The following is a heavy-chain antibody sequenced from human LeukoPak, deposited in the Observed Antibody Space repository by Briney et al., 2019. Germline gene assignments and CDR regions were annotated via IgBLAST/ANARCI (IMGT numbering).Heavy chain of an antibody. V-gene: IGHV3-20*04. Sequence: GGSLRLSCAASGFTFDEYGMGGVRQAPGKGLEWVAGINWDGGSTGYSDSVKGRFTISRDNAKNSLYLQMNSLRADDTALNYCARELGYCSGGSCERNYYFDYWGQGTLVTVPS. CDR1: GFTFDEYG. D-gene: IGHD2-15*01. CDR2: INWDGGST. J-gene: IGHJ4*02. CDR3: ARELGYCSGGSCERNYYFDY.